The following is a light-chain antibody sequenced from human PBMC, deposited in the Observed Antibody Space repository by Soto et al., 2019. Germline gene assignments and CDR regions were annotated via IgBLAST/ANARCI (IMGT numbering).Light chain of an antibody. Sequence: QSALTQPRSVSGSPGQSVTISCTGTSSDVGGYNYVSWYQQHPGKAPKLMIYDVSKRPSGVPDRFSGSKSGNTASLTISGLQAADEADYYCCSYAGSYTFEFGGGTKLTV. J-gene: IGLJ2*01. CDR2: DVS. CDR3: CSYAGSYTFE. V-gene: IGLV2-11*01. CDR1: SSDVGGYNY.